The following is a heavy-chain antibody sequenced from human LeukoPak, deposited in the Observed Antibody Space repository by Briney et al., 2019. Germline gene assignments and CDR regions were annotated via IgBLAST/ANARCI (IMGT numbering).Heavy chain of an antibody. CDR3: AAELYSGTYGRCCSFAF. J-gene: IGHJ4*02. CDR1: GFTFSNSA. CDR2: IIVGSGRT. V-gene: IGHV1-58*02. Sequence: ASVKVSCKASGFTFSNSAIQWVRQARGQRLEWIGWIIVGSGRTHYAQNLQERLTITSDMSTNTAYMELSSLRSEDTAVYYCAAELYSGTYGRCCSFAFWGQGTPVTVSS. D-gene: IGHD1-26*01.